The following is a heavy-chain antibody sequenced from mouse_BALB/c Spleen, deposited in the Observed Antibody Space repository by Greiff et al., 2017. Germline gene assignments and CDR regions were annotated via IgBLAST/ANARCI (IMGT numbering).Heavy chain of an antibody. CDR3: ARLIYYDYFFAY. D-gene: IGHD2-4*01. Sequence: QVTLKESGPGILQPSQTLSLTCSFSGFSLSTSGMSVGWIRQPSGKGLEWLAHIWWNDDKYYNPALKSRLTISKDTSNNQVFLKIASVVTADTATYYCARLIYYDYFFAYWGQGTLVTVSA. CDR2: IWWNDDK. CDR1: GFSLSTSGMS. J-gene: IGHJ3*01. V-gene: IGHV8-8*01.